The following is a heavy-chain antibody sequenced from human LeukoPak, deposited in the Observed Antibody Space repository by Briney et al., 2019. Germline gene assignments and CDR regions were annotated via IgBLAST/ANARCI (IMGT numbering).Heavy chain of an antibody. J-gene: IGHJ5*02. CDR2: IRSDENYK. CDR1: GFTFSSYG. CDR3: AKDAHWSADH. V-gene: IGHV3-30*02. Sequence: HSGGSLRLSCAASGFTFSSYGMHWVRQAPGKGLECVAHIRSDENYKHYADSVKGRFTISRDNSKNTVYEQMNSLRPEDTAMYYCAKDAHWSADHWGQGTLLTVSS. D-gene: IGHD3-3*01.